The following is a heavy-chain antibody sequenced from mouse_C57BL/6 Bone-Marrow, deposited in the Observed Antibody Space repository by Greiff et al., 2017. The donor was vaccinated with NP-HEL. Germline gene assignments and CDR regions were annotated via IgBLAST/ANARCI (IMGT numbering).Heavy chain of an antibody. J-gene: IGHJ1*03. V-gene: IGHV7-1*01. CDR1: GFTFSDFY. Sequence: EVNLVESGGGLVQSGRSLRLSCATSGFTFSDFYMEWVRQAPGKGLEWIAASRNKANDYTTEYSASVKGRFIVSRDNSQSILYLQMNALRAEDTAIYYCAREGATDWYFDVWGTGTTVTVSS. CDR2: SRNKANDYTT. CDR3: AREGATDWYFDV. D-gene: IGHD3-1*01.